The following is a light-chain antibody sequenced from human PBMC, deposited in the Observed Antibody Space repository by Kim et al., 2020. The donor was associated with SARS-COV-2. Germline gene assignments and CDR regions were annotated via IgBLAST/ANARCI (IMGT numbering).Light chain of an antibody. V-gene: IGLV3-19*01. J-gene: IGLJ2*01. CDR1: SLRKSY. CDR2: GKN. CDR3: SSRDSSGYVI. Sequence: SSELTQDPALSVALGQTVRVTCQGDSLRKSYGSWYQQKPGQAPILVLSGKNTRPSGIPDRISGSSSGNTASLTITGAQAEDEADYYCSSRDSSGYVIFGGGTQLTVL.